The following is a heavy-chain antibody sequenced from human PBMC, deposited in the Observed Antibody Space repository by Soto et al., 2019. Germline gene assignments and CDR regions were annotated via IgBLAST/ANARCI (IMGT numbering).Heavy chain of an antibody. CDR2: ISSSSSYI. Sequence: KSGGSLRLSCAASGFTFSSYSMNWVRQAPGKGLEWVSSISSSSSYIYYADSVKGRFTISRDNAKNSLYLQMNSLRAEDTAVYYCARVGITMIVVAHWGYYYGMDVWGQGTTVTVSS. CDR3: ARVGITMIVVAHWGYYYGMDV. CDR1: GFTFSSYS. V-gene: IGHV3-21*01. D-gene: IGHD3-22*01. J-gene: IGHJ6*02.